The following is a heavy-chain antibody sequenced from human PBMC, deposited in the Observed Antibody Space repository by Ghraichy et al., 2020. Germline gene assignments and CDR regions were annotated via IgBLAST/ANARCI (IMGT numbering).Heavy chain of an antibody. Sequence: GGSLRLSCAASGFTFSNAWMSWVRQAPGKGLEWVGRIKSKTDGGTTDYAAPVKGRFTISRDDSKNTLYLQMNSLKTEDTAVYYCTTDWENDQAYYYYYYGMDVWGQGTTVTVSS. CDR2: IKSKTDGGTT. D-gene: IGHD1-1*01. J-gene: IGHJ6*02. V-gene: IGHV3-15*01. CDR1: GFTFSNAW. CDR3: TTDWENDQAYYYYYYGMDV.